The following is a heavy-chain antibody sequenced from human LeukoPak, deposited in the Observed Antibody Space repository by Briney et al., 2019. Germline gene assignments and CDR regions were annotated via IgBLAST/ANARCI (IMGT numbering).Heavy chain of an antibody. CDR3: AELGITMIRGV. J-gene: IGHJ6*04. CDR1: GFTFSSYS. V-gene: IGHV3-21*01. Sequence: GGSLRLSCAASGFTFSSYSMNWVRQAPGKGLEWVSSISSSSSYIYYADSVKGRFTISRDNAKTSLYLQMNSLRAEDTAVYYCAELGITMIRGVWGKGTTVTISS. CDR2: ISSSSSYI. D-gene: IGHD3-22*01.